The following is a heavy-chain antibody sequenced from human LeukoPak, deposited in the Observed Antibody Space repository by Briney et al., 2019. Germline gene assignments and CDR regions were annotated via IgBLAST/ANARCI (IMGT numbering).Heavy chain of an antibody. Sequence: SETLSLTCTVSGGSISSYYWSWIRQPPGKGLEWIGYIYTSGSTNYNPSLKSRVTISVDTSKNQFSLKLSSVTAADTAVYYCAIPSYDILTGSLGLGKYTDYYYYMDVWGKGTTVTVSS. D-gene: IGHD3-9*01. CDR2: IYTSGST. CDR1: GGSISSYY. V-gene: IGHV4-4*09. J-gene: IGHJ6*03. CDR3: AIPSYDILTGSLGLGKYTDYYYYMDV.